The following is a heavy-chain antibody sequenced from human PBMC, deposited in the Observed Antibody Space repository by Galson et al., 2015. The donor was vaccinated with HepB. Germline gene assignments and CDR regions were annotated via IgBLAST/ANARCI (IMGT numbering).Heavy chain of an antibody. J-gene: IGHJ6*02. V-gene: IGHV1-2*06. CDR3: ASVLPSEYQMLYAMDV. Sequence: SVKVSCKASGYTFTGYYIHWVRQAPGQGLERMGRINPKNDGTKYVQKFQGKLTMTRDTSINTVYMEVSGRRSDDTAIYYCASVLPSEYQMLYAMDVWGQGTTVIVSS. D-gene: IGHD2-8*02. CDR1: GYTFTGYY. CDR2: INPKNDGT.